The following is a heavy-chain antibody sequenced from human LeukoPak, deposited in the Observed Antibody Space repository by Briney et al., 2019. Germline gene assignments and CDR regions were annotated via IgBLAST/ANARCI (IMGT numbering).Heavy chain of an antibody. CDR2: MYIGGRT. CDR3: AREGIAVADTYYYYYMDV. V-gene: IGHV4-61*02. Sequence: TSETLSLTCTVTGTSIRSGSYYWNWIRQAAGKGLEWIGRMYIGGRTTYNPSLKSRVTISLETTENQFSLRLRSVTAADTAVYYCAREGIAVADTYYYYYMDVWGKGTWVTVSS. J-gene: IGHJ6*03. CDR1: GTSIRSGSYY. D-gene: IGHD6-19*01.